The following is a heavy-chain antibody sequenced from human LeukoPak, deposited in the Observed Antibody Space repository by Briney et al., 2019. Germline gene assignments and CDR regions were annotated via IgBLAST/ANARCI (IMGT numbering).Heavy chain of an antibody. CDR3: ARDWRSPSYFDY. Sequence: PGGSLRLSCAASGFTFSDYWTAWVRQAPRKGLEWVANINRDGSDKFYVDSVKGRFTISRDNAKNSLSLQMNSLRAEDTGVYYCARDWRSPSYFDYWGQGTLVTVSS. CDR1: GFTFSDYW. CDR2: INRDGSDK. V-gene: IGHV3-7*04. J-gene: IGHJ4*02.